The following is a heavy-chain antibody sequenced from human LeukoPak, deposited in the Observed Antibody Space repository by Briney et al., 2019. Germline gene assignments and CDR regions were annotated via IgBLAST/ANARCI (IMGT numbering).Heavy chain of an antibody. CDR2: ISYDGSNK. Sequence: GGSLRLSCAASGFTFSSYAMHWVRQAPGKGLEWVAVISYDGSNKYYADSVKGRFTISRDNSKNTLYLQMNSLRAEDTAVYYCAREIGGASAYWGQGTLVTVSS. CDR3: AREIGGASAY. CDR1: GFTFSSYA. V-gene: IGHV3-30*04. J-gene: IGHJ4*02. D-gene: IGHD1-26*01.